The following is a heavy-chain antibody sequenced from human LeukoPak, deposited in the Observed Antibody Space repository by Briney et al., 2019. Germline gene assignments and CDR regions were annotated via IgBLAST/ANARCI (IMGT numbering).Heavy chain of an antibody. D-gene: IGHD5-18*01. V-gene: IGHV3-30*04. Sequence: PGGSLRLSFAASGFTFSTFAMHWVRQAPGKGLEWVAVISYDGSYKDYADSVKGRFTISRDNSKNTLYLQMNSLRAEDTAMYYCARGFGYSYGYFDYWGQGTLVTVSS. J-gene: IGHJ4*02. CDR3: ARGFGYSYGYFDY. CDR1: GFTFSTFA. CDR2: ISYDGSYK.